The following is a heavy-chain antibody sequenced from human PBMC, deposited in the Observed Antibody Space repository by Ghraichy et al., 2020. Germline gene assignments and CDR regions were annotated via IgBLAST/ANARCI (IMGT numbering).Heavy chain of an antibody. CDR1: GFSFNTYG. CDR3: AKDRGSYCSTTSCFPYAFDD. V-gene: IGHV3-30*18. Sequence: GGSLRLSCAASGFSFNTYGMHWVRQAPGKGLEWVANILYDGSNKYYADSVKGRFTISRDNPKNTVYLQMNSLRTEDTAVYYCAKDRGSYCSTTSCFPYAFDDWGQGTQVTVSS. J-gene: IGHJ4*02. D-gene: IGHD2-2*01. CDR2: ILYDGSNK.